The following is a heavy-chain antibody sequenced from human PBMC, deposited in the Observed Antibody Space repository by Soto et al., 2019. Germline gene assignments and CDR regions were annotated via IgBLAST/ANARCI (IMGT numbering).Heavy chain of an antibody. CDR3: AKSFTMVRGVIPAFFDY. Sequence: GGSLRLSWAASGFTFSSHAMSLVRQAPGKGLEWVSAISGSGGSTYYADSVKGRFTISRDNSKNTLYLQMNSLRAEDTAVYYCAKSFTMVRGVIPAFFDYWGQGTLVTVSS. V-gene: IGHV3-23*01. CDR1: GFTFSSHA. CDR2: ISGSGGST. J-gene: IGHJ4*02. D-gene: IGHD3-10*01.